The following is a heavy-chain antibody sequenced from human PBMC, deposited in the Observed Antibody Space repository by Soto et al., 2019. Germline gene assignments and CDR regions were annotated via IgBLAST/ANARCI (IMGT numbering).Heavy chain of an antibody. CDR1: GFTVTDHY. CDR2: INSGGSNI. Sequence: QMQLVESGGGLVKHGGSLRLSCTASGFTVTDHYMTWIRQAPGKGLEWVSYINSGGSNIYYADSVRGRFTISRDNAKNSVYLQMSSLRAEDTAIYYCARDIRGANWGQGTLVIVSS. D-gene: IGHD3-10*01. J-gene: IGHJ4*02. CDR3: ARDIRGAN. V-gene: IGHV3-11*01.